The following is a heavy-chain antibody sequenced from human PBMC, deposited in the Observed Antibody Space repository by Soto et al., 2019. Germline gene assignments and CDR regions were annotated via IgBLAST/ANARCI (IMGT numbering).Heavy chain of an antibody. CDR3: GTSSRKDYHFAMDV. V-gene: IGHV3-53*01. CDR2: IYSGGST. D-gene: IGHD6-6*01. J-gene: IGHJ6*02. Sequence: GGSLRLSCAASGFSVSGSDMSWVRQFPGEGLEWVSVIYSGGSTHDADYVKGRFSVSRDTSKNTVDLQMNSLRVDDTAVYYCGTSSRKDYHFAMDVWGQGTAVTVSS. CDR1: GFSVSGSD.